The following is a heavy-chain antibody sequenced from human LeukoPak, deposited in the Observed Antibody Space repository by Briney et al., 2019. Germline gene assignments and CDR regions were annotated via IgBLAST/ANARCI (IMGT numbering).Heavy chain of an antibody. J-gene: IGHJ4*02. V-gene: IGHV1-18*01. D-gene: IGHD3-9*01. CDR2: ISAYNGNT. CDR3: ASSTFDDILAGYYNPTFDY. Sequence: ASLKVSCKASGYTFTSYGISRVRQAPGQGLEWMGWISAYNGNTNYAQKLQGRVTMTTHTSTSKAYMELSSLRSDDAAVYYCASSTFDDILAGYYNPTFDYWGQGTLVTVSS. CDR1: GYTFTSYG.